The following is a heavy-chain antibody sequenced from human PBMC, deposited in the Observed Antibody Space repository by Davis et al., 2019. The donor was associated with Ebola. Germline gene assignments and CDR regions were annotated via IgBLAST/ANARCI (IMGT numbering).Heavy chain of an antibody. J-gene: IGHJ5*02. Sequence: PSETLSLTCTVSGCPTSRGGYHLIPCRQPPGKRLELVSVIKWNGCSTGYADSVKGRFTISRDNAKNSLYLQRNSLRAEDTALYYCARRSSSFSSWGDWFDPWGQGTLVTVSS. V-gene: IGHV3-20*04. CDR3: ARRSSSFSSWGDWFDP. D-gene: IGHD6-6*01. CDR1: GCPTSRGGYH. CDR2: IKWNGCST.